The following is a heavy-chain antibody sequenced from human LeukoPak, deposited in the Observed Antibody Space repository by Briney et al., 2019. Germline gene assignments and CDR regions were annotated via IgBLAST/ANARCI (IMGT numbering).Heavy chain of an antibody. V-gene: IGHV3-23*01. D-gene: IGHD2-21*02. CDR3: AKCRSGSDADCYGFDY. CDR2: ISTSGSRT. J-gene: IGHJ4*02. Sequence: GGSLRLSCAPSGFTFSSYAMTWLRQAPGKGLEWVSTISTSGSRTYSTDSVKGRFTFSRDNSKSTLFLQMNSLRAEDTAVYYCAKCRSGSDADCYGFDYWGQGTLVTVSS. CDR1: GFTFSSYA.